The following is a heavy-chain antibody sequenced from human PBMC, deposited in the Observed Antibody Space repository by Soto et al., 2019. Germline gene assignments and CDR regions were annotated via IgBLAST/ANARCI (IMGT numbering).Heavy chain of an antibody. CDR2: ISSSSRYI. J-gene: IGHJ3*02. CDR3: AIGLGSDYGAFDI. V-gene: IGHV3-21*01. Sequence: GGSLRLSCAASAFTLSSYSRKRARQAPGKGLEWVSSISSSSRYIYYPXSVKGRFTISRDNAKNSLYLQMNGLRAEDTAVYYCAIGLGSDYGAFDIWGQGTMVTVSS. D-gene: IGHD4-17*01. CDR1: AFTLSSYS.